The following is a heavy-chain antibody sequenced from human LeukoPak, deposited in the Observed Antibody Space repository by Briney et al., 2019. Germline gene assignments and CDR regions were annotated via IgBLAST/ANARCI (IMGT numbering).Heavy chain of an antibody. Sequence: GGSLRLSCAASGFTFSSYGIHWVRQAPGKGLEWVAFIRSDGSNKYYADSVKGRFTISRDNSKNTLYLQMNSLRAEDTAVYYCAREWEAAAEEPGGNWFDPWGQGTLVTVSS. CDR2: IRSDGSNK. CDR3: AREWEAAAEEPGGNWFDP. D-gene: IGHD6-13*01. CDR1: GFTFSSYG. J-gene: IGHJ5*02. V-gene: IGHV3-30*02.